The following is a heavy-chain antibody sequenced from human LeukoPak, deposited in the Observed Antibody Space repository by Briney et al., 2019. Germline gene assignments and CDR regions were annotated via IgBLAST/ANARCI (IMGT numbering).Heavy chain of an antibody. D-gene: IGHD1-14*01. Sequence: SETLSLTCTVSGGSSSSYYWSWIRQPAGKGLEWIGRIYTSGSTIYNPSLKSRVTMSVDTSKNQFSLKLSSVTAADTAVYYCARGRYESTRLSAYYYYHMDVWGKGTTVTVSS. V-gene: IGHV4-4*07. CDR2: IYTSGST. J-gene: IGHJ6*03. CDR3: ARGRYESTRLSAYYYYHMDV. CDR1: GGSSSSYY.